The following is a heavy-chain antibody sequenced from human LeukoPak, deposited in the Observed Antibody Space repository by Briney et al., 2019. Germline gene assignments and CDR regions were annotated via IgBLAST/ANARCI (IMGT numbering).Heavy chain of an antibody. D-gene: IGHD4-23*01. CDR3: ARLFGYGGNSVWFDP. Sequence: KPSETLSLTCTVSGGSISSYYWSWIRQPPGKGLEWIGYIYYSGSTNYNPSLKSRVTISVDTSKNQFSLKLSSVTAADTAVYYCARLFGYGGNSVWFDPWGQGTLVTVSS. CDR1: GGSISSYY. V-gene: IGHV4-59*08. CDR2: IYYSGST. J-gene: IGHJ5*02.